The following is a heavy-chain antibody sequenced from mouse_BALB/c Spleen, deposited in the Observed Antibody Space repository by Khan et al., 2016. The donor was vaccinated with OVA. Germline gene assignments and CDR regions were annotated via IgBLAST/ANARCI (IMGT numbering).Heavy chain of an antibody. Sequence: QVQLQQSGAELAKPGASVKMSCKASGYTFTTYWMHWVTQRPGQGLEWIGYINPTSGYTDYNEKFKDRATLSADKSSSTAYMQLSSLTSEDSAVYYCTRDRIDYWGQGTTLTVSS. V-gene: IGHV1-7*01. CDR2: INPTSGYT. J-gene: IGHJ2*01. CDR3: TRDRIDY. CDR1: GYTFTTYW.